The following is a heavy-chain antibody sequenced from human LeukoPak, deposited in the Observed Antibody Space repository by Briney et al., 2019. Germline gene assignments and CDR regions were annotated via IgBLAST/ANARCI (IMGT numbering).Heavy chain of an antibody. D-gene: IGHD6-6*01. J-gene: IGHJ4*02. CDR1: GGTLSSYA. V-gene: IGHV1-69*13. CDR3: ARGLPDSSSSVDDY. CDR2: IIPIFGTA. Sequence: ASVKVSCKASGGTLSSYAISWVRQAPGQGLEWMGGIIPIFGTANYARKFQGRVTITADESTSTAYMELSSLRSEDTAVYYCARGLPDSSSSVDDYWGQGTLVTVSS.